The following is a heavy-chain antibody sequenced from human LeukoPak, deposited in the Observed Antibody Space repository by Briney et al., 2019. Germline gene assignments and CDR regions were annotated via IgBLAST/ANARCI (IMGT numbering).Heavy chain of an antibody. CDR2: IHPTVGDT. V-gene: IGHV1-46*01. CDR3: ARGRWLQFDY. D-gene: IGHD5-24*01. CDR1: GYTFTSYY. J-gene: IGHJ4*02. Sequence: EASVKVSCKASGYTFTSYYLHWVRQAPGQGLEWMGIIHPTVGDTTYAQKFQGRVTMTRDMSTGTVYMDLSSLRSEDTAVYYCARGRWLQFDYWGQGTLVTVSS.